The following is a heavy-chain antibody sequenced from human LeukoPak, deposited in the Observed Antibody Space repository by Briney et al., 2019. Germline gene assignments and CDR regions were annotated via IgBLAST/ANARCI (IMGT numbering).Heavy chain of an antibody. D-gene: IGHD3-22*01. V-gene: IGHV4-59*12. Sequence: SETLSLTCTVSGGSISTYFWSWIRQPPGRGLEWIGHIYYSGRTNYNPPPKSRVTISVDTSKNQLSLKLSYVTAADTAVYYCARDTYYYDSGGYDDAFDIWGPGTTVTVSS. CDR3: ARDTYYYDSGGYDDAFDI. CDR1: GGSISTYF. CDR2: IYYSGRT. J-gene: IGHJ3*02.